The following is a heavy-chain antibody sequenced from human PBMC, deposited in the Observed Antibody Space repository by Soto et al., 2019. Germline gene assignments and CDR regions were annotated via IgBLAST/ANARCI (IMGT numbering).Heavy chain of an antibody. CDR3: VKSSRRDITASRGMDV. D-gene: IGHD3-10*01. CDR2: ISNNGGDT. Sequence: RLSSSSHGYSFNHVARHYLRQDPGKGLEYVSAISNNGGDTHHADSVKDRFTISRDNSKSTLYLQMNSLRVEDRAVYYCVKSSRRDITASRGMDVWGQGT. J-gene: IGHJ6*02. CDR1: GYSFNHVA. V-gene: IGHV3-64D*06.